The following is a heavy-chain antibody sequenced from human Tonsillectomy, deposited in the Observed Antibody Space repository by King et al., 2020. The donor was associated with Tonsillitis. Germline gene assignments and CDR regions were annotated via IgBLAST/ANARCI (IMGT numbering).Heavy chain of an antibody. V-gene: IGHV3-7*01. CDR2: IKQDGTEK. CDR1: GFTFSSYC. Sequence: QLVQSGGGLVQPGGSLRLSCAASGFTFSSYCMSWVRQAPGKGLEWVANIKQDGTEKYYVDSVEGRFTISRDNAKNSLYLQMNSLRAEDTAVYYCAGVSSSWPNFQHWGQGALVTVSS. CDR3: AGVSSSWPNFQH. J-gene: IGHJ1*01. D-gene: IGHD6-13*01.